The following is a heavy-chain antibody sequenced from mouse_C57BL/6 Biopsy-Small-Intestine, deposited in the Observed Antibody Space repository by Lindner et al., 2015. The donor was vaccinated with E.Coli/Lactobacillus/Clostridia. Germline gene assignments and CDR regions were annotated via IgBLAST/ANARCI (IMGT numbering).Heavy chain of an antibody. CDR1: GYTFTSYD. V-gene: IGHV1-85*01. CDR2: MNPNRGNT. Sequence: SVKVSCKASGYTFTSYDIHWVRQAAGQGLEWMGWMNPNRGNTGYAQGFQGRVTITRDTSTGTAYMELDSLRSEDTAVYYCARSPRYCGNTNCYNRNTDFWGQGTLVTVSS. J-gene: IGHJ4*01. CDR3: ARSPRYCGNTNCYNRNTDF. D-gene: IGHD4-1*02.